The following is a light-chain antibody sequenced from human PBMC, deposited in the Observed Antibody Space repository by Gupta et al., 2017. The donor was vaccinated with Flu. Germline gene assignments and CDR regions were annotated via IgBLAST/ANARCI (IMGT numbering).Light chain of an antibody. J-gene: IGLJ3*02. CDR2: GNS. V-gene: IGLV1-40*01. CDR3: QSYGSSLSGSV. CDR1: RSTIGGVVG. Sequence: QSVLTQPPSVSRAPGQRVTLSCTGRRSTIGGVVGVLLYQQLPGTAPNLLIYGNSNRPAGVPERFSGSKCGTSASLAITGLQAEDEADYYCQSYGSSLSGSVFGGGTKLTVL.